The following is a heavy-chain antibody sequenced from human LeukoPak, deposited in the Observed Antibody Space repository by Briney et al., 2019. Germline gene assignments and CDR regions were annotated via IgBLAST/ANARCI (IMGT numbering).Heavy chain of an antibody. CDR2: IGTSSTFI. J-gene: IGHJ5*02. V-gene: IGHV3-21*01. Sequence: PGGSLRLSCAASGFSLSSYDMNWVHQAPGKGLEWVSSIGTSSTFIYYTYSVKGRFTISRDNAKNSLYLQMNSLSAEDTAVYYCARADCSSSTCYLRSSWFDPWGQGTLVTVSS. CDR1: GFSLSSYD. CDR3: ARADCSSSTCYLRSSWFDP. D-gene: IGHD2/OR15-2a*01.